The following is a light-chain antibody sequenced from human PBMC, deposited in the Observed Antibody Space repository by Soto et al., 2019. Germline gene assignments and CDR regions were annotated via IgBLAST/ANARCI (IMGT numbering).Light chain of an antibody. CDR1: QSVSSNY. CDR2: DAS. CDR3: QRYNNWPLT. V-gene: IGKV3D-20*02. Sequence: EIVLTQSPGTLSLSPGERATLSCRASQSVSSNYLAWYQQKPGQAPRLLIYDASSRAPGIPDRFSGSGSGTDFALTISRLEPEDFAVYYCQRYNNWPLTFAGGNK. J-gene: IGKJ4*01.